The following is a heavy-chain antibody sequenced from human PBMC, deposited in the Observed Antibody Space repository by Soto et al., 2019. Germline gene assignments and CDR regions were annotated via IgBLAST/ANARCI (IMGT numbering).Heavy chain of an antibody. CDR2: IIPIFGTA. V-gene: IGHV1-69*06. J-gene: IGHJ6*02. CDR1: RGTFSSYA. D-gene: IGHD3-3*01. Sequence: SVKVSCKASRGTFSSYAISWVRQAPGQGLEWMGGIIPIFGTANYAQKFQGRVTITADKSTSTAYMELSSLRSEDTAVYYCARVGATIFGVVPNYYGMDVWGQGTTVTVSS. CDR3: ARVGATIFGVVPNYYGMDV.